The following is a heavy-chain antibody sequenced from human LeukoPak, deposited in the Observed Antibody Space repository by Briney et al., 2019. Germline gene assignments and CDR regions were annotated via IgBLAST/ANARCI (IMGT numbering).Heavy chain of an antibody. J-gene: IGHJ4*02. Sequence: GASVKVSCTASGYSFISYYMHWVRQAPGQGLEWMGTINTSGGSASYAQKFQGRVTMTRDTSTSTVYMEVNSLRAEDTAVYYCAKDEPGSYSPSDYWGQGTLVTVSS. D-gene: IGHD3-10*01. CDR1: GYSFISYY. CDR3: AKDEPGSYSPSDY. V-gene: IGHV1-46*01. CDR2: INTSGGSA.